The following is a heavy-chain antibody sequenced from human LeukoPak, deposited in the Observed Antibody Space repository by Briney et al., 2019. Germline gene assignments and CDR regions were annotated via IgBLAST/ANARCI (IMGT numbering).Heavy chain of an antibody. CDR1: GGSFSGYY. CDR2: INHSGST. Sequence: SETLSLTCAVYGGSFSGYYWSWIRQPPGKGLEWIGEINHSGSTNYNPSLKSRVTISVDTSKNQFSLKLSSVTAADTAVYYCARGQRVGIKIAVAGKGFAFDYWGQGTLVTVSS. V-gene: IGHV4-34*01. J-gene: IGHJ4*02. CDR3: ARGQRVGIKIAVAGKGFAFDY. D-gene: IGHD6-19*01.